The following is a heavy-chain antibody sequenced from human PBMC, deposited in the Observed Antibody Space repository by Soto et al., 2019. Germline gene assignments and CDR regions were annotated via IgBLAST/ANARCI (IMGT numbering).Heavy chain of an antibody. CDR1: GLTLSNAW. D-gene: IGHD2-21*02. Sequence: SLRLSCAASGLTLSNAWMNWVREAPGKGLEWVGRIKTKTEGGTTDYAAPVKGRFTISRDDSKNTLYLQMNSLKTEDTAVYYCTADQVVTFDYAMDVWGQGTTVTVSS. J-gene: IGHJ6*02. V-gene: IGHV3-15*07. CDR3: TADQVVTFDYAMDV. CDR2: IKTKTEGGTT.